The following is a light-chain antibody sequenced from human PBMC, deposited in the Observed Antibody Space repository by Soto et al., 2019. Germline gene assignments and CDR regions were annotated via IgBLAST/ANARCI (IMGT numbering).Light chain of an antibody. Sequence: DIQMTQSPSTLSGSVGDRVTITCRASQTISSWLAWYQQEPGKAPKLLIYKASTLKSGVPSRFSGSGSGTEFTLTISSLQPDDFATYYCQHYNSYSEAFXQGTKLDIK. V-gene: IGKV1-5*03. J-gene: IGKJ1*01. CDR1: QTISSW. CDR2: KAS. CDR3: QHYNSYSEA.